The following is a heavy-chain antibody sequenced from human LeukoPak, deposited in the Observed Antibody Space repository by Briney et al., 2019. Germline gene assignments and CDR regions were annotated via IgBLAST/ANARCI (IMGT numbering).Heavy chain of an antibody. Sequence: GGSLRLSCAASGFTFSSYWMHWVRQAPGKGLVWVSRINSDGSSTSYADSVKGRFTITRDNAKNTLYLQMNSLRAEDTAVYYCARVLPDSSGYYKSYYYYMDVWGKGTTVTVSS. V-gene: IGHV3-74*01. CDR3: ARVLPDSSGYYKSYYYYMDV. CDR1: GFTFSSYW. D-gene: IGHD3-22*01. J-gene: IGHJ6*03. CDR2: INSDGSST.